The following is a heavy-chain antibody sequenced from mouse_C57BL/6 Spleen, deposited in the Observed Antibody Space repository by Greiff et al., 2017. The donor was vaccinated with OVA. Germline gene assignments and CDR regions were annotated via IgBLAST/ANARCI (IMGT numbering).Heavy chain of an antibody. V-gene: IGHV1-5*01. J-gene: IGHJ3*01. CDR2: IYPGNSDT. CDR1: GYTFTSYW. Sequence: VHVKQSGTVLARPGASVKMSCKTSGYTFTSYWMHWVKQRPGQGLEWIGAIYPGNSDTSYNQKFKGKAKLTAVTSASTAYMELSSLTNEDSAVYYCTGGQLRLAWFAYWGQGTLVTVSA. D-gene: IGHD3-2*02. CDR3: TGGQLRLAWFAY.